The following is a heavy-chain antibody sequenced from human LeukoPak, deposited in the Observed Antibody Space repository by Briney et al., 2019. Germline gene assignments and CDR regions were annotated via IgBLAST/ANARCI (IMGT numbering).Heavy chain of an antibody. V-gene: IGHV3-23*01. CDR1: GFTFSGYA. CDR3: AKDPNGDYIGTFDI. J-gene: IGHJ3*02. D-gene: IGHD4-17*01. Sequence: GGSLRLSCASSGFTFSGYAMTWVRQAPGKGLEWVSSISGGGGSTFYADSVKGRFTISRDNFKNTLYLQMNSLRVEDTAVYFCAKDPNGDYIGTFDIWGQGTMVTVSS. CDR2: ISGGGGST.